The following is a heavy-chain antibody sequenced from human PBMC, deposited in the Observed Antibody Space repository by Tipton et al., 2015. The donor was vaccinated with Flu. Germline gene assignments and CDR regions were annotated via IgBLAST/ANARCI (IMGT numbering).Heavy chain of an antibody. Sequence: SLRLSCAASGFTFSRYAMSWVRQAPEKGLEWVSAVSGGGRPTYFADSVRGRFTISRDNIKNTLYLQMNSLRAEDTAVYYCAKVIPELVAGLDYWGQGTLVTVSS. CDR2: VSGGGRPT. D-gene: IGHD6-19*01. V-gene: IGHV3-23*01. CDR1: GFTFSRYA. J-gene: IGHJ4*02. CDR3: AKVIPELVAGLDY.